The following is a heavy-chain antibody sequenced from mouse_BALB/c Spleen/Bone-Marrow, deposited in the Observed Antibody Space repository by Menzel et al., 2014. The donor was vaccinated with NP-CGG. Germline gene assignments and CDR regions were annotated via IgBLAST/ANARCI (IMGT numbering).Heavy chain of an antibody. CDR2: ISSGSSTV. CDR1: GFTFSSFG. CDR3: ARSGSSSGYFDY. Sequence: EVKLQESGGGLVQPGGSRKLSCAASGFTFSSFGIHWVRQAPEKGLEWVAYISSGSSTVYYADKVMGRFTISRDNPKNTLFLQMTSLRSEDTAMYYCARSGSSSGYFDYWGQGTTLTVSS. V-gene: IGHV5-17*02. D-gene: IGHD1-1*01. J-gene: IGHJ2*01.